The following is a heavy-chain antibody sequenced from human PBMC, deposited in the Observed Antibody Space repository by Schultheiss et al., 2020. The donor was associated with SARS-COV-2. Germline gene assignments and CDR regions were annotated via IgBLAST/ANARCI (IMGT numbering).Heavy chain of an antibody. D-gene: IGHD4-17*01. CDR1: GYSFTSYW. CDR3: ARHEQATVTTDY. V-gene: IGHV5-10-1*01. J-gene: IGHJ4*02. CDR2: IDPSDSYT. Sequence: KVSCKGSGYSFTSYWISWVRQMPGKGLEWMGRIDPSDSYTNYSPSFQGHVTISADKSISTAYLQWSSLKASDTAMYYCARHEQATVTTDYWGQGTLVTVSS.